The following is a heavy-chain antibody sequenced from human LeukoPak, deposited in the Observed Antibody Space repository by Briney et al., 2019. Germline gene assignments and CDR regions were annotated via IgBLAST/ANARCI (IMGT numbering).Heavy chain of an antibody. J-gene: IGHJ4*02. CDR3: ARHKPTGSYPLEL. CDR2: IYYTGRT. D-gene: IGHD3-10*01. V-gene: IGHV4-59*08. CDR1: GGSISSYY. Sequence: SETLSLTCTVSGGSISSYYWSWLRQPPGKGLEWIGHIYYTGRTTYNPSLGSRLTISADTSTSQLSLKLSPVTAADTAVYYCARHKPTGSYPLELWGQGTLVTVS.